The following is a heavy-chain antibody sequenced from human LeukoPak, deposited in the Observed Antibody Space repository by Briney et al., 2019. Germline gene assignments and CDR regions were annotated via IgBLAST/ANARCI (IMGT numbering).Heavy chain of an antibody. Sequence: SETLSLTCTVSGGSITSYYWGWIRQLPGKGLEWIGYIYYSGSTSYNPSLKSRVTISVDTSKSQFSLKLSSVTAADTAVYYCARLIGSTSCFDYWGQGTLVTVSS. D-gene: IGHD2-2*01. CDR1: GGSITSYY. CDR2: IYYSGST. CDR3: ARLIGSTSCFDY. J-gene: IGHJ4*02. V-gene: IGHV4-59*08.